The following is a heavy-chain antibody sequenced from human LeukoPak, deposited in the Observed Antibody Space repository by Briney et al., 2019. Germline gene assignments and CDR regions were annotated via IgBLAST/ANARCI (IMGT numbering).Heavy chain of an antibody. CDR1: GFTFSSYA. CDR3: ARDTRSSSLRYYFDY. CDR2: ISYDGSNK. Sequence: PGRSLRLSCAASGFTFSSYAMHWVRQAPGKGLEWVAVISYDGSNKYYADSVKGRFTISRDNSKNTLYLQMNSLRAEDTAAYYCARDTRSSSLRYYFDYWGQGTLVTVSS. J-gene: IGHJ4*02. V-gene: IGHV3-30-3*01. D-gene: IGHD6-13*01.